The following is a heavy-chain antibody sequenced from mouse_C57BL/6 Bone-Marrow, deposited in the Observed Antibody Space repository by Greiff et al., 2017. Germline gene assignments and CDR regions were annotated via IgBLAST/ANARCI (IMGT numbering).Heavy chain of an antibody. J-gene: IGHJ2*01. Sequence: QVQLKQSGAELVKPGASVKLSCKASGYTFTSYWMHWVKQRPGQGLEWIGMIHPNSGSTNYNEKFKSKATLTVDKSSSTAYMQLSSLTSEDSAVYYCARWPCYFDYWGQGTTLTVSS. CDR1: GYTFTSYW. CDR2: IHPNSGST. CDR3: ARWPCYFDY. V-gene: IGHV1-64*01.